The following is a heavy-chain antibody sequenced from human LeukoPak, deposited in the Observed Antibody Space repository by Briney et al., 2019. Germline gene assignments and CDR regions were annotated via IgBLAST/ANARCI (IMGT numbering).Heavy chain of an antibody. CDR1: GFTVSTYY. CDR2: IYSGGST. CDR3: ARGLGYCTSTTCLLPFDY. D-gene: IGHD2-2*01. J-gene: IGHJ4*02. V-gene: IGHV3-53*01. Sequence: DPGGSLRLSCAASGFTVSTYYMTWVRQAPGKGLECVSVIYSGGSTYYADSVKGRFTVSRDSSKNTLYLQMNSLRAEDTAMYYCARGLGYCTSTTCLLPFDYWGQGTLVTVSS.